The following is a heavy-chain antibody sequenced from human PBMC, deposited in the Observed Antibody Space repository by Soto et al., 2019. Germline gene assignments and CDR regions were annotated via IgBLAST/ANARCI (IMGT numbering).Heavy chain of an antibody. CDR3: VRVVASPGYPDY. D-gene: IGHD5-12*01. CDR1: GGTFSSYA. V-gene: IGHV1-69*12. J-gene: IGHJ4*02. Sequence: QVQLVQSGAEVRQPASSVKVSCKTSGGTFSSYAISWVRQAPGQGLEWMGGIVPIVDTSTYAQKFQGRVTITADESTSTAYMELSSLRSDDTAIYYCVRVVASPGYPDYWGQGTLVTFSS. CDR2: IVPIVDTS.